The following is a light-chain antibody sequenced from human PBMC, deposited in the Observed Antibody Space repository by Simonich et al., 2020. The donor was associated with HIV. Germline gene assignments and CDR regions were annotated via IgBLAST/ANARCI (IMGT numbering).Light chain of an antibody. CDR3: CSSATSRTL. V-gene: IGLV2-23*01. CDR1: SSDAVSYNL. J-gene: IGLJ2*01. CDR2: EGS. Sequence: QSALTQPASVSGSPGQSITISCTGISSDAVSYNLVSWYQHHPSKAPKLIIYEGSKRPSGVSNRFSGSKSGNTASLTVSGLQAEDEADYYCCSSATSRTLFGGGTELTVL.